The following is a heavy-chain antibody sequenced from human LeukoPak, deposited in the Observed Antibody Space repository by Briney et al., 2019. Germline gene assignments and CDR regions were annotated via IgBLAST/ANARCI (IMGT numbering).Heavy chain of an antibody. CDR2: IYYSGST. J-gene: IGHJ4*02. V-gene: IGHV4-59*01. CDR3: ARDRLAYYDRSGLDC. CDR1: GGSISSYY. Sequence: TSSETLSLTCTASGGSISSYYWNWIRQPPGKGLEWIGYIYYSGSTNYNPSLKSRVTMSVDTSKNQFSLNLSSVTAADTAFYYCARDRLAYYDRSGLDCWGQGTLVTVSS. D-gene: IGHD3-22*01.